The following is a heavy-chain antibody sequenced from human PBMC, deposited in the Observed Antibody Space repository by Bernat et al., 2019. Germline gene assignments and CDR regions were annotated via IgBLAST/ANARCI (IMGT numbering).Heavy chain of an antibody. D-gene: IGHD2-21*02. V-gene: IGHV3-NL1*01. Sequence: QVQLVESGGGVVQPGRSLRLSCAASGFTFSSYGMHWVRQAPGKGLECVSVIYGHGNTYFADSVKGRFTISRDNSKNTVYVQMNSLRVEDTAIYYCAGYGGNSFWGQGTLVTVSS. CDR2: IYGHGNT. CDR1: GFTFSSYG. J-gene: IGHJ4*02. CDR3: AGYGGNSF.